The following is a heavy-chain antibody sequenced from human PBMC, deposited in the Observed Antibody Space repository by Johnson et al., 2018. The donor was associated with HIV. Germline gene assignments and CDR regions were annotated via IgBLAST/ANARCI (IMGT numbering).Heavy chain of an antibody. J-gene: IGHJ3*02. Sequence: QVQLVESGGGVVQPGRSLRLSCAASGFTFSSYAMHWVRQAPGKGLEWVAFIRFDGSNKYFADSVKGRFTISRDNSKNTLYLQMNSLRAEDTAVYYCARPRTGSDAFDIWGQGTMVTVAS. CDR2: IRFDGSNK. CDR3: ARPRTGSDAFDI. D-gene: IGHD7-27*01. V-gene: IGHV3-30*04. CDR1: GFTFSSYA.